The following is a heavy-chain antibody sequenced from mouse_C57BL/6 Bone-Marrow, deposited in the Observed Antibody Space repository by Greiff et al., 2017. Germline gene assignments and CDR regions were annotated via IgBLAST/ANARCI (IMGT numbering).Heavy chain of an antibody. CDR2: IYPGGGYT. J-gene: IGHJ3*01. V-gene: IGHV1-63*01. CDR1: GYTFTNYW. CDR3: ARGYDYDEGFAY. D-gene: IGHD2-4*01. Sequence: QVHVKQSGAELVRPGTSVKMSCKASGYTFTNYWIGWAKQRPGHGLEWIGDIYPGGGYTNYNEKFKGKATLTADKSSSTAYMQFSSLTSEDSAIYYCARGYDYDEGFAYWGQGTLVTVSA.